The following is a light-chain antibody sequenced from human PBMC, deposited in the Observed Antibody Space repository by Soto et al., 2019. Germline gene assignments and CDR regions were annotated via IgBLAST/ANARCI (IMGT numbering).Light chain of an antibody. CDR3: QQSNSLFAT. CDR1: QNINTF. J-gene: IGKJ4*01. CDR2: AAS. V-gene: IGKV1-39*01. Sequence: DIQMTQSPSSLSASIGDRVTITCRASQNINTFLNWYQQKPGKDPKLLIYAASSLQSGVSSRFSGSGSGTDFTLTISGLEPEDVASYYCQQSNSLFATFGGGTKVEIK.